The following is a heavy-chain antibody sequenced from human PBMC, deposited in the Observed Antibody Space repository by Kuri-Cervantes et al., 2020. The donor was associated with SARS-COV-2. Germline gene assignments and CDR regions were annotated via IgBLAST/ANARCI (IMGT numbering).Heavy chain of an antibody. D-gene: IGHD4-23*01. V-gene: IGHV3-30-3*01. CDR2: ISYDGSNK. J-gene: IGHJ6*02. Sequence: GESLKISCAASGFTFSSYAMHWVRQAPGKGLEWVAVISYDGSNKYYADSVKGRFTISRDNSKNTPYLQMNRLRAEDTAVYYCARDLFGGGGYYYGMDVWGQGTTVTVSS. CDR3: ARDLFGGGGYYYGMDV. CDR1: GFTFSSYA.